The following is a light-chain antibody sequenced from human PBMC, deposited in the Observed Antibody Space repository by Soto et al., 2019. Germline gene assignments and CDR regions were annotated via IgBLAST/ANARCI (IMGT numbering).Light chain of an antibody. CDR1: QSVGSY. CDR3: QQRSNWLT. V-gene: IGKV3-11*01. CDR2: DAS. J-gene: IGKJ4*01. Sequence: EIVLTQSPATLSLSPGERATLSCRASQSVGSYLAWYQQKPGQAPRLLIYDASNRATGIPARFSGSESGTDFTLTISSLEPEDFAVYYCQQRSNWLTFGGGTKVEIK.